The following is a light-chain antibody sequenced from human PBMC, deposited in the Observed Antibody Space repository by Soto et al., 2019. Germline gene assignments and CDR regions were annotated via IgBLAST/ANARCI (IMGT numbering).Light chain of an antibody. J-gene: IGKJ1*01. CDR2: GAS. Sequence: GDRVTITCRASQRVRTLLNWYQQKPGKAPKLLIQGASSLRSGVPSRFSGSGAGTDFTLTISSLQPEDFATYYCQQSYSSRRTFGQGTKVEVK. CDR3: QQSYSSRRT. CDR1: QRVRTL. V-gene: IGKV1-39*01.